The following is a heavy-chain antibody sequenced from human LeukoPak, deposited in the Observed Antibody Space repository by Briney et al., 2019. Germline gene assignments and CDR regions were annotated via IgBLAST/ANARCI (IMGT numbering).Heavy chain of an antibody. V-gene: IGHV3-23*01. CDR3: AREYGSGSYLIFDY. CDR1: GFTFSSSA. CDR2: ISASGGST. Sequence: GGSLRLSCAASGFTFSSSAMSWVRQVPGKGLEWVSGISASGGSTYYADSVKGRFTVSRDNAKNTLYLQMNSLRAEDTAVYYCAREYGSGSYLIFDYWGQGTLVTVSS. J-gene: IGHJ4*02. D-gene: IGHD3-10*01.